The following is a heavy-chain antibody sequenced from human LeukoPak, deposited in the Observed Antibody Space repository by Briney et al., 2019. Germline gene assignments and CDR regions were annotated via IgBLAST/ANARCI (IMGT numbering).Heavy chain of an antibody. V-gene: IGHV5-51*01. CDR3: ARQGYSGYGWDNWFDP. Sequence: GESLKISCKGSGYSFTSYWIGWVRQMPGKGLEWMGIIYPGDSDTRYSPSFQGQVTISADKSISTAYLQWSSLKASDTAMYYCARQGYSGYGWDNWFDPWGQGTLVTVSS. D-gene: IGHD5-12*01. CDR1: GYSFTSYW. J-gene: IGHJ5*02. CDR2: IYPGDSDT.